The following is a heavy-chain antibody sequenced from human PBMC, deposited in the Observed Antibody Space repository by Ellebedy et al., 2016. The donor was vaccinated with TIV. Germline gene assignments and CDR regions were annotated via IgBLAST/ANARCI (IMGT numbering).Heavy chain of an antibody. V-gene: IGHV3-64*01. Sequence: GESLKISCAASGFTFSDYAMHWVRQAPGNGPEYVSAIRRNGYTTFYTNSVKARFTISRDNSKNMGYLQMTSLTFEDMAVYYCPRAEGMAAAGTFWGQGTLVTVSS. CDR2: IRRNGYTT. CDR1: GFTFSDYA. CDR3: PRAEGMAAAGTF. D-gene: IGHD6-13*01. J-gene: IGHJ4*02.